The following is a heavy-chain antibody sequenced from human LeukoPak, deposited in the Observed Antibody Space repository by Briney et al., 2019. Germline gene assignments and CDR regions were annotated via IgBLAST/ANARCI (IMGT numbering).Heavy chain of an antibody. CDR1: GFTFEDYA. V-gene: IGHV3-9*01. CDR3: AKDRCENYYDSSGYYYGYFDC. J-gene: IGHJ4*02. Sequence: GGSLRLSCAASGFTFEDYAMHWVRQAPGKGLEWVSGISWNSGSIGYADSVKGRFTISRDNAKNSLYLQMNSLRDEDTALYYSAKDRCENYYDSSGYYYGYFDCWGQGTLVTVSS. D-gene: IGHD3-22*01. CDR2: ISWNSGSI.